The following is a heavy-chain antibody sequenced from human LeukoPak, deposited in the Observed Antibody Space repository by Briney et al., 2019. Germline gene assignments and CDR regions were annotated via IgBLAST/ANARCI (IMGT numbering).Heavy chain of an antibody. CDR1: GFTFSSYS. CDR3: ARDPSTIAVAGTYVY. Sequence: GGSLRLSCAASGFTFSSYSMNWVRQAPGKELEWVSSISSSSSYIYYADSVKGRFTISRDNAKNSLYLQMNSLRAEDAAVYYCARDPSTIAVAGTYVYWGQGTLVTVSS. D-gene: IGHD6-19*01. CDR2: ISSSSSYI. V-gene: IGHV3-21*01. J-gene: IGHJ4*02.